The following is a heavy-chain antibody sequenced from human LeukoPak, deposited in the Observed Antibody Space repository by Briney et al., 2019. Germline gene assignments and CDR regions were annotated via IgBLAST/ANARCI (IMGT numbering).Heavy chain of an antibody. CDR2: ISAYHGNT. CDR3: ARDGSGTWNDY. J-gene: IGHJ4*02. CDR1: GFSYG. D-gene: IGHD3-10*01. V-gene: IGHV1-18*01. Sequence: ASVKVSCKASGFSYGISWVRQAPGQGLEWMGWISAYHGNTNYAQKLQGRVTMTTDTSTSTAYMELRGLRSDDTAVYYCARDGSGTWNDYWGQGTLVTVSS.